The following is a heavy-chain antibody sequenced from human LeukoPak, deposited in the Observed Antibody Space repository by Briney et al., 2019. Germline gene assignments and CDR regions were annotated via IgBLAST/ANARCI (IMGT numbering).Heavy chain of an antibody. CDR3: AKDPEVLRWSFDY. J-gene: IGHJ4*02. Sequence: GGSLRLSWAPSGSTFGSDAMSWVRQAPGDGLEWVSSISGGGGRTYYAVSVTCRFTISRDDSKNTLFLQRNSRRAEDTAVYFCAKDPEVLRWSFDYWGQGTLVTVS. CDR1: GSTFGSDA. CDR2: ISGGGGRT. V-gene: IGHV3-23*01. D-gene: IGHD4-23*01.